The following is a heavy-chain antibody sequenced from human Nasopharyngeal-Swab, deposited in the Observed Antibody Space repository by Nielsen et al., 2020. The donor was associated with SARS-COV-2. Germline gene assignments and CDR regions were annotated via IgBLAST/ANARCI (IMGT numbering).Heavy chain of an antibody. CDR2: IYHSGST. V-gene: IGHV4-4*02. J-gene: IGHJ4*02. Sequence: SETLSLTCAVSGGSISSSNWWRWVRQPPGKGLEWIGEIYHSGSTNYNPSLKSRVTISVDKSKNQFSLKLSSVTAADTAVYYCAVHYYDSSGFPNYYFDYWGQGTLVTVSS. CDR1: GGSISSSNW. D-gene: IGHD3-22*01. CDR3: AVHYYDSSGFPNYYFDY.